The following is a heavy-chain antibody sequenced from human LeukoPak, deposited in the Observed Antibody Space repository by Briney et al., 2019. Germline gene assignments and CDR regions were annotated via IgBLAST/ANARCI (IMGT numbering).Heavy chain of an antibody. J-gene: IGHJ3*02. D-gene: IGHD3-9*01. CDR2: INHSGGT. CDR1: GGSFSGYC. CDR3: ARGLTGYDAFDI. V-gene: IGHV4-34*01. Sequence: PSETLSLTCAVYGGSFSGYCWSWIRQPPGKGLEWIGEINHSGGTNYNPSLKSRATISLDTSKNQFSLKLSSVTAADTAVYYCARGLTGYDAFDIWGQGTMVTVSS.